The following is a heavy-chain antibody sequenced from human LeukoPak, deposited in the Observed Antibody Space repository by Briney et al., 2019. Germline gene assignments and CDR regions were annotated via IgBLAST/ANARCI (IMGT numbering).Heavy chain of an antibody. CDR3: ARDVPPNGVVEGAMFDC. CDR2: VSGGAKNT. Sequence: WGSLRLSCAASGFPFGGYGMSWVRQAPGKGLEWVSTVSGGAKNTHYADSVKGRHTISRDNSKNTLYLQMNSLRVEDTAVYYCARDVPPNGVVEGAMFDCWGQGTPVTVSS. CDR1: GFPFGGYG. V-gene: IGHV3-23*01. D-gene: IGHD2-2*01. J-gene: IGHJ4*02.